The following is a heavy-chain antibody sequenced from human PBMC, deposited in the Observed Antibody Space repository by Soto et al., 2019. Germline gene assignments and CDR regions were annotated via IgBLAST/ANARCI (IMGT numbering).Heavy chain of an antibody. CDR3: AREPTRVLWFGESDAFDI. Sequence: GGSLRLSCAASGFTFSSYGMHWVRQAPGKGLEWVAVIWYDGSNKYYADSVKGRFTISRDNSKNTLYLQMNSLRAEDTAVYYCAREPTRVLWFGESDAFDIWGQGTMVTVSS. J-gene: IGHJ3*02. CDR2: IWYDGSNK. CDR1: GFTFSSYG. D-gene: IGHD3-10*01. V-gene: IGHV3-33*01.